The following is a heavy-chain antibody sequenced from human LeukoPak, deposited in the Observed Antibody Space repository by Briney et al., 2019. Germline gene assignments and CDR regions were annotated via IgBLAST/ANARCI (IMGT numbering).Heavy chain of an antibody. Sequence: QPGGSLRLSCAASGFTFDDYAMHWVRQAPGKGLEWVSGISWNSGSIGYADSVKGRFTISRDNAKNSLYLQTNSLRAEDTAVYYCARGGESDSSGWFLDYWGQGTLVTVSS. V-gene: IGHV3-9*01. CDR2: ISWNSGSI. CDR1: GFTFDDYA. J-gene: IGHJ4*02. D-gene: IGHD6-19*01. CDR3: ARGGESDSSGWFLDY.